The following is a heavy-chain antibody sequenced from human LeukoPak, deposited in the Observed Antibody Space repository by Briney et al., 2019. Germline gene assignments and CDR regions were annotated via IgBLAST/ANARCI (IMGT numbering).Heavy chain of an antibody. D-gene: IGHD3-10*01. CDR2: IKSKTDGGTT. CDR3: ARNEGSY. V-gene: IGHV3-15*01. J-gene: IGHJ4*02. Sequence: GGSLRLSCAASGFTFSNAWMSWVRQAPGKGLEWVGRIKSKTDGGTTDYAAPVKGRFTISRDDSKNTLYLQMNSLRAEETAVYYCARNEGSYWGQGTLVTVSS. CDR1: GFTFSNAW.